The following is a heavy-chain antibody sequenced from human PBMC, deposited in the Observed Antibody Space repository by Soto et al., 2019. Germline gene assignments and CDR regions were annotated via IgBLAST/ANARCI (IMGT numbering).Heavy chain of an antibody. CDR1: GDSVSSDTVV. V-gene: IGHV6-1*01. CDR2: TYYRSKWYH. Sequence: SQTLSLSCAISGDSVSSDTVVWNWIRLSPSRGLEWLGRTYYRSKWYHEYVVFVQSRRRINPDTSKNHFSLQLNSVTPEDTAVYYCARGIYDTSVGTAFDIWGQGTKVTVSS. D-gene: IGHD3-22*01. CDR3: ARGIYDTSVGTAFDI. J-gene: IGHJ3*02.